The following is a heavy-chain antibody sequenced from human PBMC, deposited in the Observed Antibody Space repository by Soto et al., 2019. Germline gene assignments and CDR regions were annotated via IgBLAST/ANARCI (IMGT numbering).Heavy chain of an antibody. CDR3: ARDDSATAYSSSWYDDAFDI. J-gene: IGHJ3*02. D-gene: IGHD6-13*01. Sequence: PGGSLKLSCAASGFTFSSYSMNWVRQAPGKGLEWVSSISSSSSYIYYADSVKGRFTISRDNAKNSLYLQMNSLRAEDTAVYYCARDDSATAYSSSWYDDAFDIWGQGTMVTVSS. CDR2: ISSSSSYI. CDR1: GFTFSSYS. V-gene: IGHV3-21*01.